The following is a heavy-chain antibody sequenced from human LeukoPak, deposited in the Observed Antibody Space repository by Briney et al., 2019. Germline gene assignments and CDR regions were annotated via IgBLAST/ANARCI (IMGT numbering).Heavy chain of an antibody. J-gene: IGHJ5*02. CDR2: FDPEDGET. CDR1: GYTLTELS. D-gene: IGHD4-17*01. Sequence: GASVKVSCKVSGYTLTELSMHWVRQAPGKGLEWMGGFDPEDGETIYAQKFQGRVTMTEDTSTATAYMELSSLRSEDTAVYYCATALYGDYPTGVWFDPWGQGTLVTVSS. CDR3: ATALYGDYPTGVWFDP. V-gene: IGHV1-24*01.